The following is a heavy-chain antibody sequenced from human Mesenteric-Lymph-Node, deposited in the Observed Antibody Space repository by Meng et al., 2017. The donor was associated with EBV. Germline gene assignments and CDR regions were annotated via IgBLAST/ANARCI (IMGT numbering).Heavy chain of an antibody. CDR1: GASISSGGYY. D-gene: IGHD1-1*01. V-gene: IGHV4-30-4*01. CDR2: IFYGGYT. J-gene: IGHJ2*01. Sequence: HVHLQESGPGLLKPSETLSPTCTVSGASISSGGYYWNWIRQSPGKGLELIGYIFYGGYTYYNLSLKSRVTISVDVSKNQFSLKLTSVTAADTAVYYCARMEFTYSWYFDLWGRGTLVTVSS. CDR3: ARMEFTYSWYFDL.